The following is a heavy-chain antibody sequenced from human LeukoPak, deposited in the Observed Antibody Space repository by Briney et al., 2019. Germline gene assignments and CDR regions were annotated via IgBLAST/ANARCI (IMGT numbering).Heavy chain of an antibody. Sequence: GASVKVSCKASGYTFTGFYMHWVRQATGQGLEWMGWINPNSGGTNYAQKFQGRVTMTRDTSISTAYMELCRLRSDDTAVYYCARSGRGTYYYFDLWGQGTLVTVSS. J-gene: IGHJ4*02. V-gene: IGHV1-2*02. CDR3: ARSGRGTYYYFDL. D-gene: IGHD5-12*01. CDR1: GYTFTGFY. CDR2: INPNSGGT.